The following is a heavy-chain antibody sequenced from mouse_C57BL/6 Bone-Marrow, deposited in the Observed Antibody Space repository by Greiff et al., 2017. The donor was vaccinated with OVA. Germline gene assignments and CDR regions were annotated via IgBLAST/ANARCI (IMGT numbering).Heavy chain of an antibody. CDR3: HYYGSSLYWYFDV. V-gene: IGHV6-3*01. CDR2: IRLKSDNYAT. J-gene: IGHJ1*03. Sequence: EVMLVESGGGLVQPGGSMKLSCVASGFTFSNYWMNWVRQSPEKGLEWVAQIRLKSDNYATHYAESVKGRFTISRDDSKSRVYLQMNNLRAEDTGIYYPHYYGSSLYWYFDVWGTGTTVTVSS. CDR1: GFTFSNYW. D-gene: IGHD1-1*01.